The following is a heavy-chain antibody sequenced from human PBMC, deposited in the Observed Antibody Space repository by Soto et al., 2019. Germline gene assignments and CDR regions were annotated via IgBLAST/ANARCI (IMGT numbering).Heavy chain of an antibody. D-gene: IGHD1-1*01. V-gene: IGHV3-21*01. CDR2: ISSTSSYI. CDR1: GFTFSTYT. CDR3: ARGESTGTPFFDS. Sequence: EVQLVESGGGLVKPGGSLRLSCAASGFTFSTYTMNWVRQAPGKGLEWVSSISSTSSYIFYTDSVKGRFTISRDNAKTSLYLQMNSLRAEDTAVYYCARGESTGTPFFDSWGQGTLVTVSS. J-gene: IGHJ4*02.